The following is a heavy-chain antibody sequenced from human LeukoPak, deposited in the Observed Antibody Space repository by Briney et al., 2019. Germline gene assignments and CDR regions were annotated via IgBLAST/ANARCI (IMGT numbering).Heavy chain of an antibody. CDR1: GFTFSNYN. J-gene: IGHJ6*02. CDR3: ARGGGKSWGMDV. V-gene: IGHV3-53*04. Sequence: GGSLRLSCAASGFTFSNYNINWVRQAPGKGLEWVSVIYSGGSTYYADSVKGRFTISRHNSKNTLYLQMNSLRAEDTAVYYCARGGGKSWGMDVWGQGTTVTVSS. CDR2: IYSGGST. D-gene: IGHD6-13*01.